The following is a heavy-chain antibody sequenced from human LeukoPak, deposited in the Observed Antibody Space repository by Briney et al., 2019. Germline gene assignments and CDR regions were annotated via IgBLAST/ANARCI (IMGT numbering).Heavy chain of an antibody. CDR2: FIPFFGSS. CDR1: GGTFSSYA. D-gene: IGHD3-10*01. Sequence: SVKVSCKASGGTFSSYAITWVRQAPGQGLEWMGGFIPFFGSSNYAQKLQGRVTMTTDTSTSTAYMELRSLRSDDTAVYYCARSTMVRGVMRAFDIWGQGTMVTVSS. V-gene: IGHV1-69*05. CDR3: ARSTMVRGVMRAFDI. J-gene: IGHJ3*02.